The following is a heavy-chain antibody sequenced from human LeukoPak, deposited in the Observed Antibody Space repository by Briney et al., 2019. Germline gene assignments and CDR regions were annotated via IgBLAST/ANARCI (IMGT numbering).Heavy chain of an antibody. D-gene: IGHD3-22*01. CDR2: IKQDGSEK. Sequence: GGSLRLSCAASGFAFSTYWMSWVRQAPGKGLEWVANIKQDGSEKYYVDSVKGRFTISRDNAKNSLYLQMNSLRAEDTAVYYCARDMYYYDSSGPDFDYWGQGTLVTVSS. V-gene: IGHV3-7*01. J-gene: IGHJ4*02. CDR3: ARDMYYYDSSGPDFDY. CDR1: GFAFSTYW.